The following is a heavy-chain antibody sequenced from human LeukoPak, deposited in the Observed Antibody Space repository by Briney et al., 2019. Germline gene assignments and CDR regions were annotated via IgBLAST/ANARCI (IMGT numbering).Heavy chain of an antibody. CDR2: IWYDGSNK. J-gene: IGHJ6*02. CDR1: GFTFSSYG. CDR3: ARDRQLGGYYYYGMDV. D-gene: IGHD6-6*01. V-gene: IGHV3-33*01. Sequence: GGSLRLSCAASGFTFSSYGMHWVRQAPGKGLEWVAVIWYDGSNKYYADSMKGRFTISRDNSKNTLYLQMNSLRAEDTAVYYCARDRQLGGYYYYGMDVWGQGTTVTVSS.